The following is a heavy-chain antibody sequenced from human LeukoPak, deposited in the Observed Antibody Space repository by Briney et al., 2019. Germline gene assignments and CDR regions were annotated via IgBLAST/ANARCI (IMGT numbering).Heavy chain of an antibody. CDR2: IRYDGSNT. CDR1: GFTFISYG. D-gene: IGHD3-10*01. Sequence: TGGSLRLSRAASGFTFISYGMHWVRQAPGKGLEWVAFIRYDGSNTYYADSVKGRFTISRDNSKNTLYVQMNSLRAEDTAVYYCAKDGGRGVLDYWGQGALVTVSS. V-gene: IGHV3-30*02. CDR3: AKDGGRGVLDY. J-gene: IGHJ4*02.